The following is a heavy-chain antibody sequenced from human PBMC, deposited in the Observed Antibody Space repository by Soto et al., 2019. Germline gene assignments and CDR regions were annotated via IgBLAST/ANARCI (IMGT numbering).Heavy chain of an antibody. CDR3: AKDMTPNYSESNAYAAFDK. D-gene: IGHD3-22*01. Sequence: EVQLVEAGGGLVQPGRSLRLSCAGSGFTFDDYALHLVRQAAGKGLEWVSGISWDSDTIEYADSVQGRFTISRDNAKNSLYLQMNSLRLEDTALYFCAKDMTPNYSESNAYAAFDKWGLGTMITVSS. V-gene: IGHV3-9*01. CDR2: ISWDSDTI. CDR1: GFTFDDYA. J-gene: IGHJ3*02.